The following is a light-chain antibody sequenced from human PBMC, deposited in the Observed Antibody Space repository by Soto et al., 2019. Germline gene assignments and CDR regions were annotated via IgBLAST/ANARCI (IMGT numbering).Light chain of an antibody. CDR3: SSYAGSNNLI. CDR1: SSDVGGYNY. CDR2: DVS. V-gene: IGLV2-8*01. Sequence: QSVLTQPPSASGSPGQSVTISCTGTSSDVGGYNYVSWYQQHPGKAPKLMIYDVSKRPSGVPDRFFGSKSGNTASLAVSGLQAEDEAYYYCSSYAGSNNLIFGGGTKLTVL. J-gene: IGLJ2*01.